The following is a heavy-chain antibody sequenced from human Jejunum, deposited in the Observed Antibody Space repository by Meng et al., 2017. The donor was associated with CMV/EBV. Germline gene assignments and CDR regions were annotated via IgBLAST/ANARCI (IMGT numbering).Heavy chain of an antibody. V-gene: IGHV3-21*01. Sequence: GFTFSSYTMTWVRQAPGKGLDWVSSISSSSFDIYYADSIKGRFTISRDNSKNALSLQMGSLRAEDTAVYYCARQTVVAGSYYGMDVWGQGTTVTVSS. CDR1: GFTFSSYT. CDR3: ARQTVVAGSYYGMDV. D-gene: IGHD2-2*01. J-gene: IGHJ6*02. CDR2: ISSSSFDI.